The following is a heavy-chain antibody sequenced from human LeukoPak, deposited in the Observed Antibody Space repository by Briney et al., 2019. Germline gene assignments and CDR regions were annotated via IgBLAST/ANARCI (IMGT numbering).Heavy chain of an antibody. Sequence: GASVKVSCKASGGTFSSYAISWVRQARGQGLEWMGGIIPLFGTANYAQKFQGRVTITADESTSTAYMELSSLRSEDTAVYYCARDGAYNGSGSYYAAGYYYMDVWGKGTTVTISS. J-gene: IGHJ6*03. CDR3: ARDGAYNGSGSYYAAGYYYMDV. D-gene: IGHD3-10*01. V-gene: IGHV1-69*13. CDR1: GGTFSSYA. CDR2: IIPLFGTA.